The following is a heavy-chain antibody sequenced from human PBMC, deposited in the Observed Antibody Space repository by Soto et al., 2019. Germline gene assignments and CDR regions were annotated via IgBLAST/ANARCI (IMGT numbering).Heavy chain of an antibody. J-gene: IGHJ4*02. CDR3: ARAPYSSSSSAVYYFDY. V-gene: IGHV1-69*02. CDR1: GGTFSSYT. CDR2: IIPILGIA. D-gene: IGHD6-6*01. Sequence: SVKVSCEACGGTFSSYTISWVRQAPGQGLEWMGRIIPILGIANYAQKFQGRVTITADKSTSTAYMELSSLRSEDTAVYYCARAPYSSSSSAVYYFDYWGQGTLVTVSS.